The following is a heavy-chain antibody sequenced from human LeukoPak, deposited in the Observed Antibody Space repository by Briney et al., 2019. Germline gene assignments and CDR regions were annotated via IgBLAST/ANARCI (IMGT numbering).Heavy chain of an antibody. CDR2: INHSGST. CDR1: GGSFIGYY. V-gene: IGHV4-34*01. CDR3: ARGFTRSYFDY. J-gene: IGHJ4*02. Sequence: SETLSLTCAVYGGSFIGYYWSWIRQPPGKGLEWVEEINHSGSTNYNPSLKSRVTISVDTSKNQFSLKLSSVTAADTAVYYCARGFTRSYFDYGGQGTLVTVSS.